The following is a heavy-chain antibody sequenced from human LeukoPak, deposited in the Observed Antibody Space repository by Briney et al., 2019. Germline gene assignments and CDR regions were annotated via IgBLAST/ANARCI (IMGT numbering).Heavy chain of an antibody. V-gene: IGHV3-53*01. J-gene: IGHJ4*02. CDR2: IYSGGST. CDR1: GLTVSSNY. Sequence: GSLRLSCAASGLTVSSNYMSWVRQAPGKGLEWVSLIYSGGSTYYADSVKGRFTISRDNSKNTLYLQMNSLSAEDTAVYYCARTFVSGDGYKVGYFDYWGQGTLVTVSS. CDR3: ARTFVSGDGYKVGYFDY. D-gene: IGHD5-24*01.